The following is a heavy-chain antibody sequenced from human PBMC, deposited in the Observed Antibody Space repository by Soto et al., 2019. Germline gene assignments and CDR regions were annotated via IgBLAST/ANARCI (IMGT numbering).Heavy chain of an antibody. V-gene: IGHV1-69*13. CDR3: ARGYYYDSSGYYPAFDY. CDR2: IIPIFGTA. CDR1: GGTFSSYA. Sequence: SVKVSCKASGGTFSSYAISWVRQAPGQGLEWMGGIIPIFGTANYAQKFQGRVTITADESTSTAYMELSSLRSEDTAVYYCARGYYYDSSGYYPAFDYWGQGTLVTVSS. J-gene: IGHJ4*02. D-gene: IGHD3-22*01.